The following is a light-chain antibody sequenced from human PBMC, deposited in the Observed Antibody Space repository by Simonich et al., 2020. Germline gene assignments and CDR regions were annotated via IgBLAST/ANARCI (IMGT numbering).Light chain of an antibody. Sequence: QSALTQPASVSGSPGQSITISCTGTSSDVGRYNLVSWYQQHPGKAPKLIIYEGSKRPSGVSNRFSGSKSGNTASLTISGLQAEDEADYYCCSYAGSSTVVFGGGTKLTVL. CDR3: CSYAGSSTVV. J-gene: IGLJ2*01. CDR2: EGS. V-gene: IGLV2-23*01. CDR1: SSDVGRYNL.